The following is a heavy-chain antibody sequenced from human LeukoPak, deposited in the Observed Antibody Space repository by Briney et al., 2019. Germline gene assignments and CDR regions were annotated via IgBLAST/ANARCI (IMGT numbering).Heavy chain of an antibody. Sequence: GGSLRLSCVASGFTCSDYSMNWVRQAPGKGLEWVSYISSSGFTLNYADSVKGRFTISRDNAKNSLYLQMNSLRAEDTAVYYCARGSVVVAATDNWFDPWGQGTLVTVSS. CDR3: ARGSVVVAATDNWFDP. D-gene: IGHD2-15*01. V-gene: IGHV3-48*01. CDR1: GFTCSDYS. J-gene: IGHJ5*02. CDR2: ISSSGFTL.